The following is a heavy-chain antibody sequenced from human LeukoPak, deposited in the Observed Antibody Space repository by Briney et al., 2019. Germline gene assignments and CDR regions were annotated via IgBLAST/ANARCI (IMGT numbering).Heavy chain of an antibody. CDR1: GGSISSNY. CDR3: ARLTLYSYGNLDY. CDR2: IYYSGST. D-gene: IGHD5-18*01. Sequence: SETLSLTCTVSGGSISSNYWSWIRQPPGKGLEWIGYIYYSGSTSYNPSLTSRVTISVDTSNNQFSLKLRSVTAADTAVYYCARLTLYSYGNLDYWGQGALVTVSS. J-gene: IGHJ4*02. V-gene: IGHV4-59*01.